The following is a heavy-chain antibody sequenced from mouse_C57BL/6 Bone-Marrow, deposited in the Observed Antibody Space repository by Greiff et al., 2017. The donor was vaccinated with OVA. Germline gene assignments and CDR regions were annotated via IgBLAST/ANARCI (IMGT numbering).Heavy chain of an antibody. D-gene: IGHD1-1*01. J-gene: IGHJ4*01. Sequence: EVKLQESGPELVKPGASVKISCKASGYSFTDYNMNWVKQSNGKSLEWIGVINPNYGTTSYNQKFKGKATLTVDQSSSKAYMQLYSLTSEDSAVYYCASGIYDYYAMDYWGQGTSVTVSS. CDR1: GYSFTDYN. CDR3: ASGIYDYYAMDY. V-gene: IGHV1-39*01. CDR2: INPNYGTT.